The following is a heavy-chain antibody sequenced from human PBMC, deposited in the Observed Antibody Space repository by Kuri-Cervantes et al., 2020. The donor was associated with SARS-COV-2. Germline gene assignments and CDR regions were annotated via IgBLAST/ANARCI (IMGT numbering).Heavy chain of an antibody. CDR1: GGSISSGSYY. Sequence: SETLSLTCSVSGGSISSGSYYWTWIRQPAGEGLEYIGRIYTSGSTDYNSSLKSRVTISIDTSQSRFSLHLTSVTAADTAVYFCASHLSLRAVFDYWGQGALVTVSS. CDR3: ASHLSLRAVFDY. D-gene: IGHD3-10*01. V-gene: IGHV4-61*02. J-gene: IGHJ4*02. CDR2: IYTSGST.